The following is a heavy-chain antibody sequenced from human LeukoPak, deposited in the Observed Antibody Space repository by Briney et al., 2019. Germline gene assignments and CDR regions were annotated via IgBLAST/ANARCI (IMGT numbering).Heavy chain of an antibody. V-gene: IGHV3-30*18. CDR1: GFTFSSYG. J-gene: IGHJ6*02. Sequence: AGGSLRLSCAASGFTFSSYGMHWVRQAPGKGLEWVAVISYDGSNKYYADSVKGRFTISRDNSKNTLYLQMNSLRAEDTAVYYCAKDEGRKWFGELFGDYYYYYGMDVRGQGTTVTVSS. D-gene: IGHD3-10*01. CDR3: AKDEGRKWFGELFGDYYYYYGMDV. CDR2: ISYDGSNK.